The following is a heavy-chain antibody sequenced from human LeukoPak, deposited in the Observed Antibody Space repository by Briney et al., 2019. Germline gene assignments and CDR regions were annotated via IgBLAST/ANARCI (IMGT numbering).Heavy chain of an antibody. Sequence: GGSLRLSCAASGFTFSSYGMHWVRQAPGKGLEWVAAISYDGSNKYYADSVKGRFTISRDNSKNTLYLQMNSLRAEDTAAYYCAKEKATGNYLAYYGMDVWGQGTTVTVSS. CDR1: GFTFSSYG. CDR2: ISYDGSNK. CDR3: AKEKATGNYLAYYGMDV. V-gene: IGHV3-30*18. J-gene: IGHJ6*02. D-gene: IGHD1-7*01.